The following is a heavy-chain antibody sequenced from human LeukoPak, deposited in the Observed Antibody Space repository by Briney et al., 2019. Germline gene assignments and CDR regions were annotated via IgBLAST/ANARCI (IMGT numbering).Heavy chain of an antibody. J-gene: IGHJ3*02. CDR2: ISAYNGNT. Sequence: ASVKVSCKASGYTFTGYYMHWVRQAPGQGLEWMGWISAYNGNTNYAQKLQGRVTMTTDTSTSTAYMELRSLRSDDTAVYYCARATSSGWTRHAFDIWGQGTMVTVSS. D-gene: IGHD6-19*01. V-gene: IGHV1-18*04. CDR1: GYTFTGYY. CDR3: ARATSSGWTRHAFDI.